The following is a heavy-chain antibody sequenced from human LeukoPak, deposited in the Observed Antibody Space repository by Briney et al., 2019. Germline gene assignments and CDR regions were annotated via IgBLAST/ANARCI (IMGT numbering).Heavy chain of an antibody. D-gene: IGHD7-27*01. V-gene: IGHV3-74*03. CDR1: GFSFSRHW. CDR2: ISDDGSYT. CDR3: ASFGISWGSAY. J-gene: IGHJ4*02. Sequence: GGSLRLSCEASGFSFSRHWMHWVRQAPGKGLVWVSRISDDGSYTANVDSVEGRLNTSRDNVRNTLYLHMNGLRAEDTAVYYCASFGISWGSAYWGQGTLVTVSS.